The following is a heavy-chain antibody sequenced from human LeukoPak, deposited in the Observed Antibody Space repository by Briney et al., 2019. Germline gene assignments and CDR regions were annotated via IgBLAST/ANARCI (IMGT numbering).Heavy chain of an antibody. J-gene: IGHJ4*02. CDR3: AKDATRTSGWYYSDH. D-gene: IGHD6-19*01. CDR2: INADDFRT. V-gene: IGHV3-23*01. CDR1: GFTFSTYA. Sequence: GGSLRLSCAASGFTFSTYAMSWVRQAPGKGLEWVSGINADDFRTYYADSVKGRFTISRDNSKNTLSLQLNSLRAEDTAVYYCAKDATRTSGWYYSDHWGQGTLVTVSS.